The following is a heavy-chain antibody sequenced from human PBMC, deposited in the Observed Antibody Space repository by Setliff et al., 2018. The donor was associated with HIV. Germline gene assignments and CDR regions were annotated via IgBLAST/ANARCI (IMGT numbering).Heavy chain of an antibody. V-gene: IGHV3-48*01. CDR2: ISSGGHTV. CDR1: GFTFSSYN. CDR3: ARGTSGSYYYQYYYYLDV. J-gene: IGHJ6*03. Sequence: GGSLRLSCAASGFTFSSYNMNWVRQAPGKGLEWVSYISSGGHTVYHADSVKGRFTISRDNAKNSLSLQMDGLTAEDTAVYYCARGTSGSYYYQYYYYLDVWGKGTTVTVSS. D-gene: IGHD1-1*01.